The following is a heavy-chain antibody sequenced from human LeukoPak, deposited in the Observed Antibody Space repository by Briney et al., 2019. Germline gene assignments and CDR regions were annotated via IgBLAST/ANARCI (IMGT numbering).Heavy chain of an antibody. J-gene: IGHJ4*02. CDR3: ATSDILTGYTVDY. CDR2: FDTEDGEP. D-gene: IGHD3-9*01. V-gene: IGHV1-24*01. Sequence: GPSVKVSCKVSRYTLTELSMHWVRQAPGKGLEWMGGFDTEDGEPIYTQQFHGRVTMTEDSSTDTAYMELSSLRSEDTAVYYCATSDILTGYTVDYWGQGTLVTVSS. CDR1: RYTLTELS.